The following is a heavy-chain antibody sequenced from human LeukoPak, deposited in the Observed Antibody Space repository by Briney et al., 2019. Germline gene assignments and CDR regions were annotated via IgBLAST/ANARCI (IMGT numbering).Heavy chain of an antibody. D-gene: IGHD6-19*01. CDR2: IRTKTYGVTT. J-gene: IGHJ4*02. V-gene: IGHV3-49*04. CDR3: TRGQYYFDY. Sequence: GRSLRLSCTASGFTFDAYTMSWVRQAPGKGLEWVGFIRTKTYGVTTEYAAPVKGRFTISRDDSKSIAYLQMNSLKTDDTAVYYCTRGQYYFDYWGQGTLVTVSS. CDR1: GFTFDAYT.